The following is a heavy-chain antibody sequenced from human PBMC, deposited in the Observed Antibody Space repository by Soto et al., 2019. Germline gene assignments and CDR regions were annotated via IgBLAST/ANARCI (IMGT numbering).Heavy chain of an antibody. Sequence: GESLKISCKGSGYSFTSYWIGWVRQMPGKGLEWMGIIYPGDSDTRYSPSFQGQVTISADKSISTAYLQWSSLKASDTAMYYCARRRYYGSGSYSYYYYGMDVWGQGTTVTSP. CDR1: GYSFTSYW. J-gene: IGHJ6*02. V-gene: IGHV5-51*01. CDR2: IYPGDSDT. D-gene: IGHD3-10*01. CDR3: ARRRYYGSGSYSYYYYGMDV.